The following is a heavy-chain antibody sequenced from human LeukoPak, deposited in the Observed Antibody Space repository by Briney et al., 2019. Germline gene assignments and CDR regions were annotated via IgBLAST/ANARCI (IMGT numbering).Heavy chain of an antibody. CDR2: ISYDGSNK. CDR3: AKDPAVAGSNNYYYYGMDV. J-gene: IGHJ6*02. V-gene: IGHV3-30*18. D-gene: IGHD6-19*01. Sequence: GGSLRLSCAASGFTFSSYGMHWVRQAPGKGLEWVAVISYDGSNKYYADSVKGRFTISRDNSKNTLYLQMNSLRAEDTAVYYCAKDPAVAGSNNYYYYGMDVWGQGTTVTVFS. CDR1: GFTFSSYG.